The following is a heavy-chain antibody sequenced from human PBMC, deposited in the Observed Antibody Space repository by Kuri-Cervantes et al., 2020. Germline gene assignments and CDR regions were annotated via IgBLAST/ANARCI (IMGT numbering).Heavy chain of an antibody. CDR2: INAANGDT. CDR1: GYTFTAYP. D-gene: IGHD3-22*01. CDR3: ARGYYDFSYFDY. V-gene: IGHV1-3*01. J-gene: IGHJ4*02. Sequence: ASVKVSCKASGYTFTAYPMHWVRLAPGQRLEWLGRINAANGDTRYSQNFQDRVTFSRDTSASTAYMELSSLGSEDTAVYYCARGYYDFSYFDYWGQGTLVTVSS.